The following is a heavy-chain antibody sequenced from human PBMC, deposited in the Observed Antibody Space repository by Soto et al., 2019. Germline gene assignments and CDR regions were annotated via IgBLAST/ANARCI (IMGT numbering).Heavy chain of an antibody. D-gene: IGHD3-22*01. CDR1: GGSISSGGYY. CDR3: ARYLSPRYTYYYDSSGPTYAFDI. Sequence: PSETLSLTCTVSGGSISSGGYYWSWIRQHPGKGLEWIGYIYYSGSTYYNPSLKSRVTISVDTSKNQYSLKLSSVTAADTAVYNCARYLSPRYTYYYDSSGPTYAFDIWGQGTMVTVSS. J-gene: IGHJ3*02. CDR2: IYYSGST. V-gene: IGHV4-31*03.